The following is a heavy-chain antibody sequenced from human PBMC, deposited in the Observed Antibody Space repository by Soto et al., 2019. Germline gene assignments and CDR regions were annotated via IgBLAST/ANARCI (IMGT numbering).Heavy chain of an antibody. J-gene: IGHJ4*02. Sequence: GESLKISCAASGFTFSSYWMSWVRQAPGKGLEWVANIKQDGSEKYYVDSVKGRFTISRDNAKNSLYLQMNSLRAEDTAVYYCARKNVEMAIYFDYWGQGTLVTVSS. CDR3: ARKNVEMAIYFDY. D-gene: IGHD2-21*01. V-gene: IGHV3-7*01. CDR1: GFTFSSYW. CDR2: IKQDGSEK.